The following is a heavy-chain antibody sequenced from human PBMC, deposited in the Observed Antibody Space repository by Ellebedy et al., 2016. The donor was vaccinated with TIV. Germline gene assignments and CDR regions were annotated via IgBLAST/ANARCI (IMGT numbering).Heavy chain of an antibody. CDR3: ARGISTVTT. Sequence: MPAETLSLTCAVYGGPFSGYYWSWNRQPPGKGLEWIGEISHSGSTNYNPSLKSRVSISVDTSKSQFSLKLNSVTAADTAVYYCARGISTVTTWGQGTLVTVSS. V-gene: IGHV4-34*01. D-gene: IGHD4-17*01. CDR1: GGPFSGYY. CDR2: ISHSGST. J-gene: IGHJ1*01.